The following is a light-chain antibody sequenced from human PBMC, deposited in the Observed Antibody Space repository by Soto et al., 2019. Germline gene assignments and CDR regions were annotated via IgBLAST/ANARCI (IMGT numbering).Light chain of an antibody. Sequence: EILMTQSPASLSLSPGERATLSCRASQSVSNNLAWYQQKPGQAPRLLIYGASTRATGFPARFSGSGSGTEFTPTISGLQSEDFAVYYCQHYDSWPYTFGQGTKVDIK. CDR1: QSVSNN. J-gene: IGKJ2*01. V-gene: IGKV3-15*01. CDR3: QHYDSWPYT. CDR2: GAS.